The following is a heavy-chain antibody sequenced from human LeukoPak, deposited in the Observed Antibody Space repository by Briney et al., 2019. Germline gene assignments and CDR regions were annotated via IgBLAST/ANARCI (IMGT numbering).Heavy chain of an antibody. Sequence: GGSLRLSCAASGFTFSSYAMSWVRQAPGKGLEWVSAISGSGGSTYYADSVKGRFTISRDNSKNTLYLQMNSLRDENTALYYCAKAGIGVVGYFDYWGQGTLVTVSS. CDR2: ISGSGGST. D-gene: IGHD6-19*01. CDR3: AKAGIGVVGYFDY. J-gene: IGHJ4*02. V-gene: IGHV3-23*01. CDR1: GFTFSSYA.